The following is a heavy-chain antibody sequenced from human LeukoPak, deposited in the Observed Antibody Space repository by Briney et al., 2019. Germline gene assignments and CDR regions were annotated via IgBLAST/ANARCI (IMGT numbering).Heavy chain of an antibody. CDR2: INTNTGNP. D-gene: IGHD3-10*01. CDR3: ARSVITMVRGVIIIPPYFDY. CDR1: GYTFTSYA. V-gene: IGHV7-4-1*02. Sequence: SSVKVSCKASGYTFTSYAMNWVRQAPGHGLEWVVWINTNTGNPTYSQGFTGRFVFSLDTSVSTAYLQISSLKAEDTAVYYCARSVITMVRGVIIIPPYFDYWGQGTLVTVSS. J-gene: IGHJ4*02.